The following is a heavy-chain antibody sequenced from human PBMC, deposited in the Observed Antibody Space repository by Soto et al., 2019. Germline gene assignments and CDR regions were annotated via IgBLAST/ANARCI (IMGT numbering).Heavy chain of an antibody. D-gene: IGHD1-1*01. CDR2: IGSSDGKT. J-gene: IGHJ4*02. V-gene: IGHV3-23*01. CDR1: GFSLSGYA. CDR3: PPHLNWPGV. Sequence: GGSLRLSCAASGFSLSGYAMTWVRQAPGKGPEGVSGIGSSDGKTDNADSVKGRFTISRDNSKNTLSLQMNSLRVEDTALYYCPPHLNWPGVWGQGTLVTVSS.